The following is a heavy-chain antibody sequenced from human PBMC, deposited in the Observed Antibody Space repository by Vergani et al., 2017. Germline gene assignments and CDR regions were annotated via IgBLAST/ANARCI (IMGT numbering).Heavy chain of an antibody. Sequence: QVQLQESGPGLLKPSQTLSLTCTVSGASINNDFYYWHCIRQPAGKGLEWIWRIYVSGITDYNSSLQSRVSMSVDTSKNQFSLTLTSVTAADTAVYYCARENKQLRPRAFDLWGQGKMVIVSS. CDR1: GASINNDFYY. CDR2: IYVSGIT. V-gene: IGHV4-61*02. J-gene: IGHJ3*01. D-gene: IGHD4-23*01. CDR3: ARENKQLRPRAFDL.